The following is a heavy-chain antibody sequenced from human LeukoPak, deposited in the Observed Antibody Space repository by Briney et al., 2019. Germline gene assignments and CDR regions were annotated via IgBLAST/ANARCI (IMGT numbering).Heavy chain of an antibody. J-gene: IGHJ6*03. V-gene: IGHV3-21*01. CDR3: ARDPYSGNYGNYYYYYMDV. CDR1: GFAFSSYN. D-gene: IGHD1-26*01. CDR2: ISSSNNYI. Sequence: GGSLRLSCAASGFAFSSYNMNWVRQAPGKGLEWVSSISSSNNYIYYADSVKGRFTISRDNAKNSLYLQMNSLTAEDTSVYYCARDPYSGNYGNYYYYYMDVWGKGTTVTISS.